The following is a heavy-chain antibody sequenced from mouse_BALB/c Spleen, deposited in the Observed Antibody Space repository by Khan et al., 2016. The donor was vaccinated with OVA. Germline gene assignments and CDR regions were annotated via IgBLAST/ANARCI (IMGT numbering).Heavy chain of an antibody. D-gene: IGHD2-2*01. CDR1: GYSFTTYY. CDR3: TSNGYVDWFTY. Sequence: VQLQQSGPELMKPGASVKISCKASGYSFTTYYIHWVLQSHGKSLDWIGYIDPFSGDTTYNQKFKGKATLPVDKSSSTAYIHLNTLTSEDSAGLYCTSNGYVDWFTYWGQGTLVTVSA. J-gene: IGHJ3*01. CDR2: IDPFSGDT. V-gene: IGHV1S135*01.